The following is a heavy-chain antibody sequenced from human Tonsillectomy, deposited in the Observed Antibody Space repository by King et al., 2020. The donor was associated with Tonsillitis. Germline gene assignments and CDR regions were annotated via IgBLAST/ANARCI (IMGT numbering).Heavy chain of an antibody. J-gene: IGHJ3*02. Sequence: QLVQSGAEVKKPGASVKVSCKASGYTFISYDINWVRQATGQGLEWMGWMNPNSGNTGYAQKFQGRVTMTRNTSISTAYMELSSLRSEDTAVYYCARGAYYYDSSGYYKPDDGFDIWGQGTMVTVSS. CDR1: GYTFISYD. V-gene: IGHV1-8*02. D-gene: IGHD3-22*01. CDR2: MNPNSGNT. CDR3: ARGAYYYDSSGYYKPDDGFDI.